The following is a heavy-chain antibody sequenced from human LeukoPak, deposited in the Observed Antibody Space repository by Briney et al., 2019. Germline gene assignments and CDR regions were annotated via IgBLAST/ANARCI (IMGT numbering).Heavy chain of an antibody. CDR3: ARVGTTQLLRYYMDV. D-gene: IGHD4-23*01. V-gene: IGHV3-30-3*01. J-gene: IGHJ6*03. CDR1: GFTFSSYA. CDR2: ISYDGSNK. Sequence: PGGSLRLSCAASGFTFSSYAMHWVRQAPGKGLEWVAVISYDGSNKYYADSVKGRFTISRDNSKNTLYLQMNSLRAEDTAVYYCARVGTTQLLRYYMDVWGKGTTVTVSS.